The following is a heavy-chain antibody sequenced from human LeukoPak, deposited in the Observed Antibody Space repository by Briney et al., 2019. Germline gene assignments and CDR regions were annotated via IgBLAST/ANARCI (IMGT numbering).Heavy chain of an antibody. CDR1: GGSISSYY. D-gene: IGHD6-13*01. J-gene: IGHJ4*02. CDR2: IYYSGST. Sequence: SETLSLTCTVSGGSISSYYWSWIRQPPGKGLEWIGYIYYSGSTNYNPSLKSRVTISVDTSKNQFSLKLSSVTAADTAVYYCARAPMGSSWLSFDYWGQGTLVTVSS. CDR3: ARAPMGSSWLSFDY. V-gene: IGHV4-59*01.